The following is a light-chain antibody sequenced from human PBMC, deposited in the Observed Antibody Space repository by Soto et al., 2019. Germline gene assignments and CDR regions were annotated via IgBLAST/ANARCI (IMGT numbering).Light chain of an antibody. CDR1: QDISKW. Sequence: DIQMTQSPSTLSASVGDRVTITCRASQDISKWLAWYQQEPGNAPKLVIYKASTLKSGAPSRFSGSGCETAFTLTISCLQPGGFATYYCHQYNIYPYTFGQWTKLDI. CDR3: HQYNIYPYT. J-gene: IGKJ2*01. CDR2: KAS. V-gene: IGKV1-5*03.